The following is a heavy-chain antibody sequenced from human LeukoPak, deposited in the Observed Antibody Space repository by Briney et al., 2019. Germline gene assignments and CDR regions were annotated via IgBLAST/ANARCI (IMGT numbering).Heavy chain of an antibody. CDR3: AKDIAPQRYYYGSSYDY. D-gene: IGHD3-22*01. V-gene: IGHV3-43*02. CDR1: GFTFDDYA. J-gene: IGHJ4*02. Sequence: PGGSLRLSCAASGFTFDDYAMHWVRQAPGKGLEWVSLISGDGGSTYYADSVKGRFTISRDNSKNSLYLQMNSLRTEDTALYYCAKDIAPQRYYYGSSYDYWGQGTLVTVSS. CDR2: ISGDGGST.